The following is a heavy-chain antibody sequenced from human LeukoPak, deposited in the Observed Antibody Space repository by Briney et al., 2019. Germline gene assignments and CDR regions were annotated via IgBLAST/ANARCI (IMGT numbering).Heavy chain of an antibody. D-gene: IGHD2-8*01. CDR3: ARDLGDIVLMVLRGYFDY. J-gene: IGHJ4*02. V-gene: IGHV3-30*03. CDR1: GFTFSSYG. Sequence: PGGSLRLSCAASGFTFSSYGMHWVRQAPGKGLEWVAVISYDGSNKYYADSVKGRFTISRDNSKNTLYLQMNSLRAEDTAVYYCARDLGDIVLMVLRGYFDYWGQGTLVTVSS. CDR2: ISYDGSNK.